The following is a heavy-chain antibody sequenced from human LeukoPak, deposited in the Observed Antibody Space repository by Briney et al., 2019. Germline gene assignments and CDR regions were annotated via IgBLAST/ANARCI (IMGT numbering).Heavy chain of an antibody. D-gene: IGHD3-10*01. V-gene: IGHV1-69*13. CDR3: ARGVISQHYLDY. Sequence: GASVKVSCKASGGTFSSYAISWVRQAPGQGLEWMGGIIPIFGTANYAQKFQGRVTITADESTSTAYMELSSLRSEDTAVYYCARGVISQHYLDYWGQGTLVTVSS. CDR1: GGTFSSYA. CDR2: IIPIFGTA. J-gene: IGHJ4*02.